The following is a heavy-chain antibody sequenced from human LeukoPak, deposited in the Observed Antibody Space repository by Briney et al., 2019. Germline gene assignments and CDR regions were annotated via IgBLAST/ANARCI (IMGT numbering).Heavy chain of an antibody. CDR3: ARVDGDYGDYYYYMDV. Sequence: PSETLSLTCPVSGGSISNGGYYWSWIRQHPGKGLEWIGYIYYSGSTYYNPSLNSRVTISVDTSENQFSLKLSSVTAADTAVYYCARVDGDYGDYYYYMDVWGKGTTVTVSS. CDR1: GGSISNGGYY. CDR2: IYYSGST. D-gene: IGHD4-17*01. V-gene: IGHV4-31*03. J-gene: IGHJ6*03.